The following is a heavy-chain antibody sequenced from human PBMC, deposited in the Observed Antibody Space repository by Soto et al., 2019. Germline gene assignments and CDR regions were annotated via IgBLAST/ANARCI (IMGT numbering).Heavy chain of an antibody. CDR3: AKGPHTTEEGY. CDR2: ISYDGSNK. Sequence: QVQLVESGGGVVQPGRSLRLSCAASGFTFSSYGMHWVRQAPGKGLEWVAVISYDGSNKYYADSVKGRFTISRDNSKNTLYLQMNSLRAEDTAVYYCAKGPHTTEEGYWGQGTLVTVSS. V-gene: IGHV3-30*18. J-gene: IGHJ4*02. CDR1: GFTFSSYG. D-gene: IGHD4-17*01.